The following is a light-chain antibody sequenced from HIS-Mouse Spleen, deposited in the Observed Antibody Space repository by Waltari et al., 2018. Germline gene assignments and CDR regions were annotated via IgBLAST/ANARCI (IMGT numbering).Light chain of an antibody. V-gene: IGLV1-51*01. CDR1: SSNIGNNY. CDR2: DNK. CDR3: GTWDSSLSAGYV. Sequence: QSVLTQPPSVSAAPGQKVTISCSGSSSNIGNNYVSWYQQLPGTAPKPLIYDNKKRPSGIPDRFSGSKSGTSATLGITGLQTGDEADYYCGTWDSSLSAGYVFGTGTKVTVL. J-gene: IGLJ1*01.